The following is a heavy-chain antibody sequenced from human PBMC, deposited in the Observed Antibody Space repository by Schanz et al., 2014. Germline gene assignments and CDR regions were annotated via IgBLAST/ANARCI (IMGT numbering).Heavy chain of an antibody. Sequence: VHLVESGGGVVQPGGSLRLSCAASGFTVNTNYMSWVRQAPGKGLEWISSMYINSGSTQYADSVKGRFIISRDSSKNTVYLQMNSLRSEDTAVYYCTRDRGALINHNDALDLWGQGTMVSVSS. CDR2: MYINSGST. CDR1: GFTVNTNY. CDR3: TRDRGALINHNDALDL. V-gene: IGHV3-66*02. D-gene: IGHD3-16*01. J-gene: IGHJ3*01.